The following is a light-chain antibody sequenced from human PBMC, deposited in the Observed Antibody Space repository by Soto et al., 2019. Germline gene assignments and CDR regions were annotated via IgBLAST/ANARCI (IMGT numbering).Light chain of an antibody. Sequence: EIVMTQSPATLSVSPGERATLSCRASQSINSNLAWYHQKPGQAPRLLIYVASTRATGMPDRFSGSRSGTGFTLTISSLQSEDFGVFSCIPYNNWSRTFGKGTKVAI. CDR3: IPYNNWSRT. V-gene: IGKV3-15*01. CDR1: QSINSN. J-gene: IGKJ1*01. CDR2: VAS.